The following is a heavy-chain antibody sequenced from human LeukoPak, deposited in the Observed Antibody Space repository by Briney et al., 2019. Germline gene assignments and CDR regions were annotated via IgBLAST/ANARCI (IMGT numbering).Heavy chain of an antibody. CDR3: ATPYCSGISCLDVFNM. CDR1: GVSISDGRCY. J-gene: IGHJ3*02. Sequence: SSETLSLTCSVSGVSISDGRCYWTWLRQHPGKGLQWIGYKYYSGSAKYNPSLKTRLTISVDPSKNQFSLQLRSVTAADTAMYYCATPYCSGISCLDVFNMWGQGTMVTVSS. CDR2: KYYSGSA. V-gene: IGHV4-31*03. D-gene: IGHD2-15*01.